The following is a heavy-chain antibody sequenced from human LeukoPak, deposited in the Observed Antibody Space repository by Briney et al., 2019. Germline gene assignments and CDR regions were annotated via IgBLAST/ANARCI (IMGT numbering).Heavy chain of an antibody. V-gene: IGHV1-69*13. CDR1: GYTFSTYP. Sequence: GASVKVSCKASGYTFSTYPMNWVRQAPGQGLEWMGGIIPIFGTANYAQKFQGRVTITADESTSTAYMELSSLRSEDTAVYYCARLDEYNSSSRYYGTDVWGQGTTVTVSS. D-gene: IGHD6-6*01. J-gene: IGHJ6*02. CDR3: ARLDEYNSSSRYYGTDV. CDR2: IIPIFGTA.